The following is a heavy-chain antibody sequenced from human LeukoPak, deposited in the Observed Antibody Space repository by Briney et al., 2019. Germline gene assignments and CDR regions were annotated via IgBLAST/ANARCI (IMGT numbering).Heavy chain of an antibody. V-gene: IGHV4-34*01. D-gene: IGHD3-3*01. CDR1: GGSFSGYY. CDR2: INDSGSN. Sequence: SETLSLTCAVYGGSFSGYYWSWVRQPPGKGLEWVGEINDSGSNNYNPSLKSRVTISVETSKKQFSLKLSSVTAADTAVYYCAKSGYRRGPYYFDYWGQGTLVTVSS. CDR3: AKSGYRRGPYYFDY. J-gene: IGHJ4*02.